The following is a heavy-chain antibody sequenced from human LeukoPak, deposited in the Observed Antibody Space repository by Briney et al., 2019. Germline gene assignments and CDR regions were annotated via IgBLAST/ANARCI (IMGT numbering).Heavy chain of an antibody. Sequence: PSETLSLTCAVYGGSFSGYYWSWIRQPPGKGLEWIGEINHSGSTNYNPSLKSRVTISVDTSKNQFSLKLSSVTAVDTAVYYCVQGPFDYWGQGTLVTVSS. J-gene: IGHJ4*02. CDR1: GGSFSGYY. V-gene: IGHV4-34*01. CDR2: INHSGST. CDR3: VQGPFDY.